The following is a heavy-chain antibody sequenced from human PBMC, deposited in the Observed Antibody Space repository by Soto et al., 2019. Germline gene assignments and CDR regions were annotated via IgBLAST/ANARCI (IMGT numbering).Heavy chain of an antibody. J-gene: IGHJ4*02. CDR2: ISYDGSNT. V-gene: IGHV3-30*18. D-gene: IGHD1-26*01. CDR3: AKEGGLSGSYYISSSYYFDY. Sequence: QVQLVESGGGVVQPGRSLRLSCVASGFTFSSYGMHWVRQAPGKGLEWVAIISYDGSNTYYADFVKGLFTISRDNSKNALYLQMNSLRAEDTSVYYCAKEGGLSGSYYISSSYYFDYWGQGTLVTVSS. CDR1: GFTFSSYG.